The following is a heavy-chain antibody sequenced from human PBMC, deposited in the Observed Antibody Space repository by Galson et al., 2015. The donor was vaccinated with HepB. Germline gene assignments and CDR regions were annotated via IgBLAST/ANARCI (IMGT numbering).Heavy chain of an antibody. Sequence: SLRLSCAASGFIFSNYNMKRVRQAPGKGLEWVAVISYDGSNKYYADSVKGRFTISRDNSKNTLYLQMISLRAEDTAVYYCAKRSIAAAGPHYYYMDVWGKGTTVTVSS. J-gene: IGHJ6*03. CDR1: GFIFSNYN. CDR3: AKRSIAAAGPHYYYMDV. V-gene: IGHV3-30*18. D-gene: IGHD6-13*01. CDR2: ISYDGSNK.